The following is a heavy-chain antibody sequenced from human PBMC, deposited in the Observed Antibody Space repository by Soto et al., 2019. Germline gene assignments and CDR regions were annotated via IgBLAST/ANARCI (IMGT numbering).Heavy chain of an antibody. CDR1: GYTFTRYG. Sequence: ASVKVSCKASGYTFTRYGIGWARQAPGQGLEWMGWMDPNSGNTAYAQKFQGRVTMTRNTSISTAYMELSSLRSEDTAVYYCAREVARGMDVWGQGTTVTVSS. CDR2: MDPNSGNT. V-gene: IGHV1-8*01. D-gene: IGHD2-21*01. J-gene: IGHJ6*02. CDR3: AREVARGMDV.